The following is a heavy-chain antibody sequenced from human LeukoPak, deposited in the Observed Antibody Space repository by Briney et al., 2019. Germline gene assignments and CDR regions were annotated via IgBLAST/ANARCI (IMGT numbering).Heavy chain of an antibody. Sequence: PSETLSLTCTLSGGSISSSSYYWGWIRQPPGKGLEWIGSIYYSGSTYYNPSLKSRVTISVDTSKNQFSLKLSSVTAADTAVYYCARQIGVVITPYYYYYMDVWGKGTTVTVSS. CDR1: GGSISSSSYY. CDR2: IYYSGST. V-gene: IGHV4-39*01. CDR3: ARQIGVVITPYYYYYMDV. J-gene: IGHJ6*03. D-gene: IGHD3-3*01.